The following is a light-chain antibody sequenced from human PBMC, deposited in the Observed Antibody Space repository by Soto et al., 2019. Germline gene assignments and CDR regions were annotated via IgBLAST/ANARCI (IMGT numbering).Light chain of an antibody. CDR2: GAS. J-gene: IGKJ5*01. CDR3: QQYGSSPL. CDR1: QSVSSSY. Sequence: EIVLTQSPGTLPLSPGERATLSCRASQSVSSSYLAWYQQKPVQAPRLLIYGASSRATGIPDRFSGSGSGTDFTLTISRLEPEDFAVYYCQQYGSSPLFGQGTRLEIK. V-gene: IGKV3-20*01.